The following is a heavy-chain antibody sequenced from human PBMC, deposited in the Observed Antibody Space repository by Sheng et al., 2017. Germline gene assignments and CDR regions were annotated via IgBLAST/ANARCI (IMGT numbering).Heavy chain of an antibody. CDR1: GYSISSGYY. J-gene: IGHJ3*02. CDR3: ARDPWPGIAVARDAFDI. Sequence: QVQLQESGPGLVKPSETLSLTCAVSGYSISSGYYWGWIRQPPGKGLEWIGSIYHSGSTYYNPSLKSRVTISVDTSKNQFSLKLSSVTAADTAVYYCARDPWPGIAVARDAFDIWGQGTMVTV. D-gene: IGHD6-19*01. CDR2: IYHSGST. V-gene: IGHV4-38-2*02.